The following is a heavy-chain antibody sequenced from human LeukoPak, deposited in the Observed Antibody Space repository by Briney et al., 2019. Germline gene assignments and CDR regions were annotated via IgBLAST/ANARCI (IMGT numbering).Heavy chain of an antibody. Sequence: SETLSLTCAVYGGSFSGYYWSWVRQPPGRGLEGIGEINHSGSTNYNPSLKSRVTISVDTSKNQFSLKLSSVTAADTAVYYCARGGIAVAGTGSDFDYWGQGTLVTVSS. CDR2: INHSGST. J-gene: IGHJ4*02. CDR3: ARGGIAVAGTGSDFDY. D-gene: IGHD6-19*01. CDR1: GGSFSGYY. V-gene: IGHV4-34*01.